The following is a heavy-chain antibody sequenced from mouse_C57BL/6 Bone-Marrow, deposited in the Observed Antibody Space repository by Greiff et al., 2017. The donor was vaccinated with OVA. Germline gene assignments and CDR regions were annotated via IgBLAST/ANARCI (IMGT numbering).Heavy chain of an antibody. CDR1: GYTFTDYN. V-gene: IGHV1-22*01. Sequence: VQLQQSGPELVKPGASVKMSCKASGYTFTDYNMHWVKQSHGKSLEWIGYINPNNGGTSYNQKFKGKATLTVNKSSSTAYMELRILTSEESAVYDCARSHYPFYSNCYAMDYWGQGTSVTVSS. CDR3: ARSHYPFYSNCYAMDY. D-gene: IGHD2-5*01. CDR2: INPNNGGT. J-gene: IGHJ4*01.